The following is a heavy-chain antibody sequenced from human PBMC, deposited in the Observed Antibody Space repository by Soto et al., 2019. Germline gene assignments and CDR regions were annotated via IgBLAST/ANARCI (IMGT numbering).Heavy chain of an antibody. Sequence: PSETLSLTCAADGGSFSGYYWSWIRQPPGKGLEWIGEINHSGSTNYNPSLKSRVTISVDTSKNQFSLKLSSVTAADTAVYYCARGLSGYYYDSSGYPFDYWGQGTLVTVSS. CDR2: INHSGST. CDR3: ARGLSGYYYDSSGYPFDY. J-gene: IGHJ4*02. V-gene: IGHV4-34*01. D-gene: IGHD3-22*01. CDR1: GGSFSGYY.